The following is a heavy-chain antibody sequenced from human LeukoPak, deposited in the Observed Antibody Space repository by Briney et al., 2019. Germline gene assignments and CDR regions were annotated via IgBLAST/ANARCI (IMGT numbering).Heavy chain of an antibody. CDR2: INHSGST. Sequence: PSETLSLTCAVYGGSFSGYHWSWIRQPPGKGLEWIGEINHSGSTNYNPSLKSRATISVDTSKNQFSLKLSSVTAADTAVYYCARVSFPLYRNNWFDPWGQGTLVTVSS. CDR3: ARVSFPLYRNNWFDP. J-gene: IGHJ5*02. V-gene: IGHV4-34*01. CDR1: GGSFSGYH.